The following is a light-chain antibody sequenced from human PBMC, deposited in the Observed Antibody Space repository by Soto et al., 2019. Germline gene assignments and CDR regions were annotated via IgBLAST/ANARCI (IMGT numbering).Light chain of an antibody. J-gene: IGLJ2*01. CDR3: SSYAGINNLV. CDR1: SSDVGGYNY. V-gene: IGLV2-8*01. Sequence: QSVLTHPPSASGSPGHSVTISCTGTSSDVGGYNYVSWYQHHPGKAPKLMIYEISRRPSGVPDRFSGYKSGNTASLTVSGLQAEDEAEYYCSSYAGINNLVFGGGTQVTVL. CDR2: EIS.